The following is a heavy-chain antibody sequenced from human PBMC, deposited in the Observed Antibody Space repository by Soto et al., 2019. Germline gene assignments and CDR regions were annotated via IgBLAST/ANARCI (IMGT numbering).Heavy chain of an antibody. CDR3: ARDPDDILTNYDHLIPFDM. CDR1: GGSISRHH. D-gene: IGHD3-9*01. V-gene: IGHV4-4*07. CDR2: IYTSGST. Sequence: QVQLQESGPGLVKPSETLSLTCTVSGGSISRHHWSWIRQPAGKGLEWIGRIYTSGSTNYNSSLKSRVTMSVDSSRNQLSLTMSSVTAADTAVYYCARDPDDILTNYDHLIPFDMWGPGTMVTVSS. J-gene: IGHJ3*02.